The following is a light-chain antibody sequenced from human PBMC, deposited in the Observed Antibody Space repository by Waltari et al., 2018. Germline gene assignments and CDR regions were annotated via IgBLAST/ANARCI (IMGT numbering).Light chain of an antibody. J-gene: IGLJ3*02. Sequence: SSVLTQAPSVSVAPGQTATVTRGGDKIGGRSFHWYQQRPGRAPVLVVYLDSDRPPGIPDRFSGSKSGNAATLTISRVEAGDEADYYCHVWDGKTVMFGGGTKLTVL. CDR3: HVWDGKTVM. CDR1: KIGGRS. CDR2: LDS. V-gene: IGLV3-21*02.